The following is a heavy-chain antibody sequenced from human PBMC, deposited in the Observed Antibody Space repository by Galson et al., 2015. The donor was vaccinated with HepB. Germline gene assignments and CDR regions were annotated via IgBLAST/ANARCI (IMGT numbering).Heavy chain of an antibody. CDR2: ITPIFGTA. J-gene: IGHJ4*02. Sequence: SVKVSCKVSGGTFSSYTISWVRQAPGQGLEWMGGITPIFGTAKYAQKFQGRVTITADKSTSTAYMELSSLRSEDTAVYYCARDTLTLRYYDFWSGYLWGQGTLVTVSS. CDR1: GGTFSSYT. CDR3: ARDTLTLRYYDFWSGYL. V-gene: IGHV1-69*06. D-gene: IGHD3-3*01.